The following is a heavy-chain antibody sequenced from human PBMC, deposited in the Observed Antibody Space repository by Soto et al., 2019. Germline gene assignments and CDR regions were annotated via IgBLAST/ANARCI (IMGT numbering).Heavy chain of an antibody. V-gene: IGHV3-30-3*01. CDR3: AGYCPSTNCYSRY. D-gene: IGHD2-2*01. CDR1: GFTLSTYA. J-gene: IGHJ4*02. CDR2: ISYDGNNK. Sequence: GGSLRLSCAASGFTLSTYAVHWVRQPPGKGLEWVAVISYDGNNKYYADSVTGRFTISRDNSKNTLYLQMNSLRPEDTAVYYCAGYCPSTNCYSRYWGQGTLVTVSS.